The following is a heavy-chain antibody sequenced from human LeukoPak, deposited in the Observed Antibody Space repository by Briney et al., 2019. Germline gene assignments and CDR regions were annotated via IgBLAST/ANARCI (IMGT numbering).Heavy chain of an antibody. J-gene: IGHJ4*02. CDR1: GGSFSGYY. Sequence: PSETLSLTCAVYGGSFSGYYWSWIRQPPGKGLEWIGEINRSGSTNYNPSLKSRVTISVDTSKNQFSLKLNSVTAADTAVYYCARLGYCSNGVCYAPGYWGQGTLVTVSS. V-gene: IGHV4-34*01. CDR2: INRSGST. D-gene: IGHD2-8*01. CDR3: ARLGYCSNGVCYAPGY.